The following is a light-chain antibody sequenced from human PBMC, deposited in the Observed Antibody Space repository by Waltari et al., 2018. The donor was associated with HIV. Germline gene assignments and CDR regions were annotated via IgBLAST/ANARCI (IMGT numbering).Light chain of an antibody. Sequence: EIVMTQSPATLSLFPGDEATLSCRASQSVSNNLAWYQQRPGQSPRLLIYGASTRATGIPARFSGSGSGTEFTLTIGSLQSEDFVVYYCQQYNNWPPAFGQGTTVDI. CDR2: GAS. J-gene: IGKJ1*01. CDR1: QSVSNN. CDR3: QQYNNWPPA. V-gene: IGKV3-15*01.